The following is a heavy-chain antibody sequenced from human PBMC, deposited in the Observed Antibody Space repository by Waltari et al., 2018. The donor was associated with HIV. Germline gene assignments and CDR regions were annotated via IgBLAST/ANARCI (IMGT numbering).Heavy chain of an antibody. D-gene: IGHD6-19*01. V-gene: IGHV6-1*01. Sequence: VHLQQSGLGLVQPSQTVALACATSGARVSTTRTVWNWTRQSPSRGLEWLGRTYYRSRWYNEYAVSVKSRITINQDTSKNQFSLQLKSVTPEDTAVYYCVRGGQWLNWFDPWGPGTLVTVSS. CDR1: GARVSTTRTV. J-gene: IGHJ5*02. CDR3: VRGGQWLNWFDP. CDR2: TYYRSRWYN.